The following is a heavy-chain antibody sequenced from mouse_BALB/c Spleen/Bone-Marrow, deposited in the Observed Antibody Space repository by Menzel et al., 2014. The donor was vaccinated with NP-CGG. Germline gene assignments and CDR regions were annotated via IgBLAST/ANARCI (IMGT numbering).Heavy chain of an antibody. V-gene: IGHV2-9*02. CDR3: ARGAYYRFFDY. CDR1: GFSLPSYG. J-gene: IGHJ2*01. Sequence: VKVVESGPGLVAPSQSLSITCPVSGFSLPSYGVYWVRQPPGKGLEWLGVIWAGGSTNYNSALMSRLSISKDNSKSQVFLKMNSLQTDDTAMYYCARGAYYRFFDYWGQGTTLTVSS. CDR2: IWAGGST. D-gene: IGHD2-14*01.